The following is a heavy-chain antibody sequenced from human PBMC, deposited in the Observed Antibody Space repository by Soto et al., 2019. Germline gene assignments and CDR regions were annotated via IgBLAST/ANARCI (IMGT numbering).Heavy chain of an antibody. Sequence: GGSLRLSCAASGFTFSRYGMHCVRQAPGKGLEWVAVIWYDGSNKYYADSVKGRFTISRDNSKNTLYLQMNSLRAEDTAVYYCAREKRLELRNAFDIWGQGTMVTVSS. V-gene: IGHV3-33*01. CDR2: IWYDGSNK. J-gene: IGHJ3*02. CDR3: AREKRLELRNAFDI. D-gene: IGHD1-7*01. CDR1: GFTFSRYG.